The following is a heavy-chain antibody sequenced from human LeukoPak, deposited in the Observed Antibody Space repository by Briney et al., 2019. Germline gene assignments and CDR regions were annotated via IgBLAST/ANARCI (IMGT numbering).Heavy chain of an antibody. J-gene: IGHJ3*02. V-gene: IGHV3-66*01. CDR1: GFTVSSNY. CDR3: ARDRTFDI. CDR2: LYSGGST. Sequence: GGSLRLSCAASGFTVSSNYMSWVRQAPGKGLEWVSVLYSGGSTYYTDSVKGRFTISRDNSKNTLYLQMNSLRVEDTAVYYCARDRTFDIWGRGTMVTVSS.